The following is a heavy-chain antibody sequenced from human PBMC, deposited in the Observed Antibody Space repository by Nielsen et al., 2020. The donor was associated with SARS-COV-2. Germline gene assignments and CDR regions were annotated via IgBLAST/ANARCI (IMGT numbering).Heavy chain of an antibody. V-gene: IGHV3-9*01. CDR3: GTRCCSSIANVDL. CDR1: GFTFDDYA. J-gene: IGHJ5*02. CDR2: ISWNSGSI. D-gene: IGHD2-2*01. Sequence: SLKISCAASGFTFDDYAMHWVRQAPGKGLEWVSGISWNSGSIGYADSVKGRFTISRDNAKNSLYLQMTSLRAEDTAVYFCGTRCCSSIANVDLWGQGTLVTVSS.